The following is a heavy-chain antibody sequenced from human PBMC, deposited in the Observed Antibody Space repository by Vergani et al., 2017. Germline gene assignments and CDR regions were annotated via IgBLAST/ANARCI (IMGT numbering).Heavy chain of an antibody. V-gene: IGHV4-59*08. CDR2: IYYSGST. CDR1: GGSISSYY. J-gene: IGHJ4*02. Sequence: QVQLQESGPGLVKPSETLSLTCTVSGGSISSYYWSWIGQPPGKGLEWIGYIYYSGSTNYNPSLKSRVTISVDTSKNQFSLKLSSVTAADTAVYYCARHPSLATAPFDYWGQGTLVTVSS. CDR3: ARHPSLATAPFDY. D-gene: IGHD1-26*01.